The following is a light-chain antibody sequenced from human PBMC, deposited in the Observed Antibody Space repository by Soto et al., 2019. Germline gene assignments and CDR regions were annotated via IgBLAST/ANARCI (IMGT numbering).Light chain of an antibody. CDR2: DAS. CDR1: QSISNR. J-gene: IGKJ1*01. CDR3: QHYGGMWT. Sequence: DIQMTQYPATLSASVGDRVTITCRASQSISNRLAWYQQKPGKAPKVLIYDASSLESGVPSRFSGSASGTEFILPISSLQPDDFASYCCQHYGGMWTFGQGTNVEMK. V-gene: IGKV1-5*01.